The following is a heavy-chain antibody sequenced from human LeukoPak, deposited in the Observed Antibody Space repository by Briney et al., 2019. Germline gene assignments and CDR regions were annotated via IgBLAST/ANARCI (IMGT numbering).Heavy chain of an antibody. CDR2: ISGSGGST. Sequence: GESLRLSCAASGFTFSSYAMSWVRLAPGKGLEWVSAISGSGGSTYYADSVKGRFTISRDNSKNTLYLQMNSLRAEDTAVYYCAKDRKQWFRELVLFDYWGQGTLVTVSS. J-gene: IGHJ4*02. CDR3: AKDRKQWFRELVLFDY. D-gene: IGHD3-10*01. V-gene: IGHV3-23*01. CDR1: GFTFSSYA.